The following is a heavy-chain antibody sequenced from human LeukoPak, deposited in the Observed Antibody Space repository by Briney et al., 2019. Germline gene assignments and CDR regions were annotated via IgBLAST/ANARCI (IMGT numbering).Heavy chain of an antibody. CDR3: ARSDSSSGY. CDR2: ISNSGSTI. CDR1: GFTFSRYE. V-gene: IGHV3-48*03. J-gene: IGHJ4*02. Sequence: PGGSLGLSCAASGFTFSRYEMNWVRQAPGKGLEWVSYISNSGSTIYYADSVKGRFTISRDNAKNSLYLQMNSLRAEDTAVYYCARSDSSSGYWGQGTLVTVSS. D-gene: IGHD6-6*01.